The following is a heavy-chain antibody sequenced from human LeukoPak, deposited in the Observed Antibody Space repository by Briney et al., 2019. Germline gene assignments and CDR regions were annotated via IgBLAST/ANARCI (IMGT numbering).Heavy chain of an antibody. CDR1: GFTFTTHW. Sequence: GGSLRLSCGASGFTFTTHWIHWVRQAPGKGLVWVSRIKPDGSDTNYADSAKGRFTISRDNAKNTVYLQMNSLRAEDTAVYYCARGKYGGYFIDYWGQGTLVTVSS. J-gene: IGHJ4*02. D-gene: IGHD5-12*01. CDR2: IKPDGSDT. V-gene: IGHV3-74*01. CDR3: ARGKYGGYFIDY.